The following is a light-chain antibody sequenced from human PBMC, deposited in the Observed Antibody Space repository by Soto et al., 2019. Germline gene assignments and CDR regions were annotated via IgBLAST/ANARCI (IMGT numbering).Light chain of an antibody. V-gene: IGKV3-20*01. CDR2: GAS. J-gene: IGKJ4*01. CDR1: QRVSSSY. Sequence: IGLTQSPGTLSFSQGESATLSCRASQRVSSSYLAWYQQKPGQAPRLLIYGASSRATGIPDRFSGSGSGTDFTLTISRLEPEDFAVYYCQQYGSSRALTFGGGTKVDIK. CDR3: QQYGSSRALT.